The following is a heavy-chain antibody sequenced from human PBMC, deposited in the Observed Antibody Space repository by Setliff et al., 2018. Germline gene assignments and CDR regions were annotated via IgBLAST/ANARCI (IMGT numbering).Heavy chain of an antibody. J-gene: IGHJ3*02. V-gene: IGHV1-2*04. CDR2: INPNSGGT. D-gene: IGHD6-19*01. CDR1: GYTFSRNY. Sequence: RASVKVSCKAYGYTFSRNYITWVRQAPGQGLEWMGWINPNSGGTNYAQKFQGWVTMTRDTSISIAYMELSRLRSDDTAVYYCARAGGSGWYFDAFDIWGQGTMVTVSS. CDR3: ARAGGSGWYFDAFDI.